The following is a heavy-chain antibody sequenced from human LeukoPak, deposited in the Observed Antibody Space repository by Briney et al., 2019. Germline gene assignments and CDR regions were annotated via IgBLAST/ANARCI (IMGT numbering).Heavy chain of an antibody. Sequence: SETLSLTCAVYGGSFSGYYWSWIRQPPGKGLEWIGEINHSGSTNYNPSLKSRVTISADTSKNQFSLKLSSVTAADTAVYYCARAGYSSSSRSYYYYMDVWGKGTTVTVSS. V-gene: IGHV4-34*01. D-gene: IGHD6-6*01. CDR2: INHSGST. CDR3: ARAGYSSSSRSYYYYMDV. J-gene: IGHJ6*03. CDR1: GGSFSGYY.